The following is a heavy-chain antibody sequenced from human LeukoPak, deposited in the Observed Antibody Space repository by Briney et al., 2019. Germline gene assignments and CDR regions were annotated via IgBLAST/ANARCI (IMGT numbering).Heavy chain of an antibody. CDR2: IYYSGRT. CDR3: ARHGDYGDPFDY. Sequence: SETLSLTCSVSGGSISSSAYYWSRTRQPPGEGLDWIGSIYYSGRTYYNPSLNSRVTISVDTSKNQFSLTLSSVAAADTAVYYCARHGDYGDPFDYWGQGTLVTVSS. J-gene: IGHJ4*02. D-gene: IGHD4-17*01. V-gene: IGHV4-39*01. CDR1: GGSISSSAYY.